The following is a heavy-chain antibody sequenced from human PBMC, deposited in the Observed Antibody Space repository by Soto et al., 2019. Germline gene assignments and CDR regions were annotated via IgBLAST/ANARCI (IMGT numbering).Heavy chain of an antibody. D-gene: IGHD6-19*01. CDR1: GFTFSSYA. CDR3: AKVYSGDPIRWFDY. V-gene: IGHV3-23*01. CDR2: ISGSGGST. J-gene: IGHJ4*02. Sequence: HPGGSLRLSCAASGFTFSSYAMSWVRQAPGKGLEWVSAISGSGGSTYYADSVKGRFTISRDNSKNTLYLQMNSLRAEDTAVYYCAKVYSGDPIRWFDYWGQGTLVTVSS.